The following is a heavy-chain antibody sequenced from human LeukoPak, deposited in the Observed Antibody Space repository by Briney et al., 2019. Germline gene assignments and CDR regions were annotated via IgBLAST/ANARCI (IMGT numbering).Heavy chain of an antibody. CDR1: GGSISSYY. CDR2: IYYSGST. D-gene: IGHD6-13*01. CDR3: AIRNLSYRSSWYGFDY. Sequence: PSETLSLTCTVSGGSISSYYWSWIRQPPGKGLEGIGYIYYSGSTNYNPSLKSRVTISVDTSKNQFSLILSSVTAADTAVYYCAIRNLSYRSSWYGFDYWGQGTLVTVSS. V-gene: IGHV4-59*08. J-gene: IGHJ4*02.